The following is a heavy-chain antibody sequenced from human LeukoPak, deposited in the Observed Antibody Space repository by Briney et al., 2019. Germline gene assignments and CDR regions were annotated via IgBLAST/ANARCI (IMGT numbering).Heavy chain of an antibody. Sequence: SETLSLTCTVSGGSVGSGSSHWVWIRQPPGRGLEWIDYIYYNGNTNYNPSLESRVTISLDTSKNQFSLRLNSVTAADTAVYYCARLGGSGWFDSWGRGMLVTVSS. D-gene: IGHD6-19*01. V-gene: IGHV4-61*01. CDR3: ARLGGSGWFDS. CDR2: IYYNGNT. J-gene: IGHJ5*01. CDR1: GGSVGSGSSH.